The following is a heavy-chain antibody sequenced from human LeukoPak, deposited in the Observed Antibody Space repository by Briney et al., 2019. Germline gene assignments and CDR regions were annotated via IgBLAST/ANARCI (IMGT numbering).Heavy chain of an antibody. V-gene: IGHV4-4*02. D-gene: IGHD3-22*01. CDR1: GGSISSSNW. J-gene: IGHJ4*02. Sequence: SETLSLTCAVSGGSISSSNWWSWVRQPPGKGLEWIGEIYHSGSTNYNPSLKSRVTISVDKSKNQFSLKLSSVTAADTAVYYCARGDYYDSSGYYINWGQGTLVTVSS. CDR2: IYHSGST. CDR3: ARGDYYDSSGYYIN.